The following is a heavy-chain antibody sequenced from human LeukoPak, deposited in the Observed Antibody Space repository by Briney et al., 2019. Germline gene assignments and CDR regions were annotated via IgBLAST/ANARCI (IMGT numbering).Heavy chain of an antibody. CDR2: IGYDGRNI. D-gene: IGHD1-26*01. CDR3: ARYSGRLDY. Sequence: GGSLRLSCAASGFSFSSYVMHWVRQAPGKGLEWVADIGYDGRNIHYADSVKGRFTISRDNSKNSLYLQMNSLRAENTAVYYCARYSGRLDYWGQGTLVTVSS. V-gene: IGHV3-30*04. J-gene: IGHJ4*02. CDR1: GFSFSSYV.